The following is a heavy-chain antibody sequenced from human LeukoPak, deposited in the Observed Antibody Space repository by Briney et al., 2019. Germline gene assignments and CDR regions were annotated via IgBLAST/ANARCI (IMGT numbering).Heavy chain of an antibody. CDR3: ARDGGSYSSSWYYFDY. CDR1: GYTFTSYA. J-gene: IGHJ4*02. CDR2: INAGNGNT. Sequence: ASVKVSCKASGYTFTSYAMHWVRQAPGQRLEWMGWINAGNGNTKYSQKFQGRVTITRDTSASTAYMELSRLRSDDTAVYYCARDGGSYSSSWYYFDYWGQGTLVTVSS. V-gene: IGHV1-3*01. D-gene: IGHD6-13*01.